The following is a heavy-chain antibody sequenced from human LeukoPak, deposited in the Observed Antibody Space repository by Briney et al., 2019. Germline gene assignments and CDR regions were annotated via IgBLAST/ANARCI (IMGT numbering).Heavy chain of an antibody. D-gene: IGHD5-12*01. CDR2: ISSSSNYI. CDR3: VRGGYRGFDYEY. CDR1: GFTFSSYN. J-gene: IGHJ4*02. Sequence: GGSLRLSCVTSGFTFSSYNMNWVRQASGKGLEWVSSISSSSNYIYYGDSVKGRFTVSRDNAKSSLYLQMNSLRAEDTAVYYCVRGGYRGFDYEYWGQGTLVTVSS. V-gene: IGHV3-21*01.